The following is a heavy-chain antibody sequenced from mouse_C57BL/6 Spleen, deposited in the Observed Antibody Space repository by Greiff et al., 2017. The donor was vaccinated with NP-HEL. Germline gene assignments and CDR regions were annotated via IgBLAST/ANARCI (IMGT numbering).Heavy chain of an antibody. CDR2: INPSTGGT. V-gene: IGHV1-42*01. CDR1: GYSFTGYY. J-gene: IGHJ1*03. CDR3: ARHYGSSPYWYFDV. Sequence: EVQLQQSGPELVKPGASVKISCKASGYSFTGYYMNWVKQSPEKSLEWIGEINPSTGGTTYNQKFKAKATLTVDKSSSTAYLQLKSLTSEDSAVYYWARHYGSSPYWYFDVWGTGTTVTVSS. D-gene: IGHD1-1*01.